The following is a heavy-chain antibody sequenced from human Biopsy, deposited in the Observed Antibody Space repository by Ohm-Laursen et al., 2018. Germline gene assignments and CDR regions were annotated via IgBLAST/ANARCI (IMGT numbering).Heavy chain of an antibody. D-gene: IGHD3-16*01. V-gene: IGHV4-59*01. J-gene: IGHJ5*02. CDR1: RDSISNYY. Sequence: SDTLSLTCTVSRDSISNYYWTWIRQSPGKGLEWIGYIYYTGSTNYNPSVKSRVTISVDTSKNQFSLKLNSVTAADTAVYFCARDSRGGHLNTTLITGKNLDPWGQGTLVIVSS. CDR3: ARDSRGGHLNTTLITGKNLDP. CDR2: IYYTGST.